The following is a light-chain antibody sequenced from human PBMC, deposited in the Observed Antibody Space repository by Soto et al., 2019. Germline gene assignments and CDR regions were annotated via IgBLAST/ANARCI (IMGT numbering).Light chain of an antibody. CDR2: DVS. CDR1: SSDVGGYNY. CDR3: SSYTSSSTPLV. V-gene: IGLV2-14*01. Sequence: QSALTQPASVSGSPGQSITLSCTGTSSDVGGYNYVSWYQQHPGKAPKLMIYDVSNRPSGVSNRFSGSKSGNTASLTISGLQAEDEADYYCSSYTSSSTPLVFGTGTKLTVL. J-gene: IGLJ1*01.